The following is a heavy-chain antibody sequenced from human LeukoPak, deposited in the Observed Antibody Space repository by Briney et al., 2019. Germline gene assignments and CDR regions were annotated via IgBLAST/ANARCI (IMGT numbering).Heavy chain of an antibody. D-gene: IGHD2-8*01. Sequence: ASVKVSCKASGYTFTSYDITWVRQAPGQGLEWMGWMNPNSGNTGYAQKFQGRVTITRNTSISTAYMELSSLRAEDTAVYYCAKDRCSNGIGCLYYYMDVWGKGSTVTVSS. CDR2: MNPNSGNT. J-gene: IGHJ6*03. CDR1: GYTFTSYD. CDR3: AKDRCSNGIGCLYYYMDV. V-gene: IGHV1-8*02.